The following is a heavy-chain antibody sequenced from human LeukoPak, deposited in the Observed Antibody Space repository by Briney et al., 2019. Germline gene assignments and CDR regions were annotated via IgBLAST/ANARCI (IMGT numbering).Heavy chain of an antibody. D-gene: IGHD6-19*01. V-gene: IGHV3-53*04. Sequence: GGSLRLSCAAPGFTVSSNYMSWVRQAPGKGLEWVSVIYSGGSTYYADSVKGRFTISRHNSKNTLYLQMNSLRVEDTAVYYCARSGGSQWLANDYWGQGTLVTVSS. CDR1: GFTVSSNY. J-gene: IGHJ4*02. CDR3: ARSGGSQWLANDY. CDR2: IYSGGST.